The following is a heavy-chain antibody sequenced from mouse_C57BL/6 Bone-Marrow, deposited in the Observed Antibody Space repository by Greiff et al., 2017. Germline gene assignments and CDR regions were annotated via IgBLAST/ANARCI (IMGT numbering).Heavy chain of an antibody. CDR3: NTVVARGY. CDR2: IRLKSDNYAT. CDR1: GFTFSNYW. V-gene: IGHV6-3*01. Sequence: DVMLVESGGGLVQPGGSMKLSCVASGFTFSNYWMNWVRQSPEKGLEWVAQIRLKSDNYATHYAESVKGRFTISRDDSKSSVYLQTNNLRAEDTGIYYCNTVVARGYWGQGTLVTVSA. J-gene: IGHJ3*01. D-gene: IGHD1-1*01.